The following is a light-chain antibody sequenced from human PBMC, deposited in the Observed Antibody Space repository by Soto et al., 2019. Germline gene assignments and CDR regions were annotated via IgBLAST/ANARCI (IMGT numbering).Light chain of an antibody. J-gene: IGKJ2*02. CDR2: LGS. V-gene: IGKV2-28*01. Sequence: DIVMTQSPLSLPVTPGEPASVSCRSSQTLLSSNGYNYLDWYVQTPGQSPQLLIYLGSNRASGVPDRFSGSGSGTDFTLKISRVEAEDVGVYYCMQALQTPRTFGQGTKLEIK. CDR3: MQALQTPRT. CDR1: QTLLSSNGYNY.